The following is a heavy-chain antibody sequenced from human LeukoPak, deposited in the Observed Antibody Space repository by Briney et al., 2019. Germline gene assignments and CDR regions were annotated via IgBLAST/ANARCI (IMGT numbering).Heavy chain of an antibody. CDR2: ISSSSSYI. D-gene: IGHD3-9*01. CDR1: GFTFSSYS. J-gene: IGHJ3*02. CDR3: AREGLYYDILTGYLQDAFDI. V-gene: IGHV3-21*01. Sequence: GGSLRLSCAASGFTFSSYSMNWVRQAPGKGLEWVSSISSSSSYIYYADSVKGRFTISRDNAKNSLYLQMNSLRAEDTAVYYCAREGLYYDILTGYLQDAFDIWGQGTMVTVSS.